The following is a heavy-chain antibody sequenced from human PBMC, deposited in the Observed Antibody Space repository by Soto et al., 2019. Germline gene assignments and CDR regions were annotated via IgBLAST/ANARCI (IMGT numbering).Heavy chain of an antibody. CDR2: IWYDGSKR. D-gene: IGHD3-16*01. Sequence: QEQLVESGGGVVQPGRSLRLSCAASGFSFRNYGIHWVRQAQGKGLDWVAVIWYDGSKRYYADSVRGRFTIASDNAGNTVHLQMDSLRAEEAAVYCCARSWAGGVQHSCLAVLDQGTTV. J-gene: IGHJ3*01. CDR1: GFSFRNYG. V-gene: IGHV3-33*01. CDR3: ARSWAGGVQHSCLAV.